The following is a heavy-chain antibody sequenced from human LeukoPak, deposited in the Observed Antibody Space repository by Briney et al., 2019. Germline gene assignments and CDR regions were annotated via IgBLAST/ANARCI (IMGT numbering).Heavy chain of an antibody. Sequence: GGSLRLSCAASGFTFSTYSMSWVRQAPGKGLEWVSSVSSSSSLIFYADSLKGRFTISRDNAKNSLFLQMNGLRAEDTAVYYCARGTCSTTSCRLFDYWGQGTLVTVSS. CDR2: VSSSSSLI. V-gene: IGHV3-21*01. CDR3: ARGTCSTTSCRLFDY. J-gene: IGHJ4*02. D-gene: IGHD2-2*01. CDR1: GFTFSTYS.